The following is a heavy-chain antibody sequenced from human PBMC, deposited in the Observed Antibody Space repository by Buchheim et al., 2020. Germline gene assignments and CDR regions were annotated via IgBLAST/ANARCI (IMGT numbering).Heavy chain of an antibody. CDR2: IWYDGSNK. CDR3: ARDYDSSGPFFDY. D-gene: IGHD3-22*01. J-gene: IGHJ4*02. CDR1: GFTFSSYG. Sequence: QVQLVESGGGVVQPGRSLRLSCAASGFTFSSYGMHWVRQAPGKGLEWVAVIWYDGSNKYYADSVKGRFTISRDNSKNTQYLQMNSLRAEDTAVYYCARDYDSSGPFFDYWGQGTL. V-gene: IGHV3-33*01.